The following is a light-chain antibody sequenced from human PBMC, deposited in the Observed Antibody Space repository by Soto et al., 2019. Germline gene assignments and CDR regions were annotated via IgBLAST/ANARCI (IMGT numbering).Light chain of an antibody. CDR1: QTISTY. CDR2: AAA. Sequence: DIQMTQSPSSLSASVGDRVTITCRASQTISTYLNWYQQNPGKAPKPLISAAANLQNGVPSRFSGSGSGTDFTLTISSLQPEDFATYYCQKSSSIPYTFGQGTKLEIK. CDR3: QKSSSIPYT. J-gene: IGKJ2*01. V-gene: IGKV1-39*01.